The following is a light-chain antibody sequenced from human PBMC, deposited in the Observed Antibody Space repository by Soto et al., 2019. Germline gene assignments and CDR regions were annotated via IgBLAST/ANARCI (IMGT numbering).Light chain of an antibody. CDR1: QSVGNY. J-gene: IGKJ2*01. CDR3: QQRSDWPS. CDR2: DAS. V-gene: IGKV3-11*01. Sequence: EVVLTQSPATLSLSPGDRATLSCWASQSVGNYLAWYQHKVGQAPRLLIYDASSRATGIPARFSGSGSGTDFTLTISSPEPEDFAVYYCQQRSDWPSFGQGTKLEIK.